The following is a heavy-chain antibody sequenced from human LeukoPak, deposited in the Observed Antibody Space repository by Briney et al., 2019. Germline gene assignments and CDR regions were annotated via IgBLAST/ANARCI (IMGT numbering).Heavy chain of an antibody. D-gene: IGHD1-26*01. CDR3: ARGGRGGSNHFDY. Sequence: ASVKVTRKGSGYTFTTSGITWVRQAPGQGLEWMGWISGYNGNTKNGQDFQGRVTMTTDTSTTTAYMELRSLRSADTAVYYCARGGRGGSNHFDYWGQGTLVTVSS. V-gene: IGHV1-18*01. CDR1: GYTFTTSG. J-gene: IGHJ4*02. CDR2: ISGYNGNT.